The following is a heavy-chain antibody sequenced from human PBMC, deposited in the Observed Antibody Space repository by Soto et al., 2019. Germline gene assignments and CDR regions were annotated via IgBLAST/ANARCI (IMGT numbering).Heavy chain of an antibody. CDR3: ARDFTIFGVVISYFDY. V-gene: IGHV3-21*01. CDR2: ISSSSSYI. J-gene: IGHJ4*02. Sequence: EVQLVESGGGLVKPGGSLRLSYAASGFTFSSYSMNWVRQAPGKGLEWVSSISSSSSYIYYADSVKGRFTISRDNAKNSLYLQMNSLRAEDTAVYYCARDFTIFGVVISYFDYWGQGTLVTVSS. D-gene: IGHD3-3*01. CDR1: GFTFSSYS.